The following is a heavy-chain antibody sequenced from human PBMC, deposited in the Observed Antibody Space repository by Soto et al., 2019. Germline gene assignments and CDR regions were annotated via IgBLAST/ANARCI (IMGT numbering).Heavy chain of an antibody. CDR2: IIPILGIA. Sequence: SVKVSCKASGGTFSSYTISWVRQAPGQGLEWMGRIIPILGIANYAQKFQGRVTITADKSTSTAYMELSSLRSEDTAVYYCARSFEAGHAFDIWGQGTMVTVSS. CDR1: GGTFSSYT. J-gene: IGHJ3*02. V-gene: IGHV1-69*02. D-gene: IGHD6-19*01. CDR3: ARSFEAGHAFDI.